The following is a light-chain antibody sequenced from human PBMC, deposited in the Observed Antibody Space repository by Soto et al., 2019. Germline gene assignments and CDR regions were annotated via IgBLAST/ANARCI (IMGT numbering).Light chain of an antibody. CDR2: DTS. Sequence: DIQMTQSPSTLSASVGDRVTITCLASQSFSSWLAWYQQTPGKAPKLLIYDTSILQSGVPPRFSGSGSGTEFTLTISSLQPDDFATYYCQQYNSYPWTFGQGTKVEIK. J-gene: IGKJ1*01. CDR1: QSFSSW. CDR3: QQYNSYPWT. V-gene: IGKV1-5*01.